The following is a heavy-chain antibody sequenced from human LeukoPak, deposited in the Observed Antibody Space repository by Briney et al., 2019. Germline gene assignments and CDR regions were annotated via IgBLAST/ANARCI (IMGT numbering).Heavy chain of an antibody. CDR2: ISSSGSTI. Sequence: SPGGSLRPSCAASGFTFSDYYMSWIRQAPGKGLEWVSYISSSGSTIYYADSVKGRFTISRDNAKNSLYLQMNSLRAEDTAVYYCAKDLHRLPRGAFDIWGQGTMVTVSS. D-gene: IGHD3-10*01. V-gene: IGHV3-11*04. CDR3: AKDLHRLPRGAFDI. CDR1: GFTFSDYY. J-gene: IGHJ3*02.